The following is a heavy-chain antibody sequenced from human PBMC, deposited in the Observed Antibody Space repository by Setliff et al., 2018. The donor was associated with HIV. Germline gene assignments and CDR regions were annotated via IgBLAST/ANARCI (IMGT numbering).Heavy chain of an antibody. J-gene: IGHJ4*02. D-gene: IGHD1-26*01. Sequence: PGGSLRLSCEASGFTFSNAWMSWVRQAPGKGLEWVGRIKSKTDGGTTEYAAPVKGRFSISRDDSKNTLSLQMNSLKIEDTAVYYCTSGASLLGAKEVFFDYWGQGALVTAPQ. CDR3: TSGASLLGAKEVFFDY. CDR1: GFTFSNAW. CDR2: IKSKTDGGTT. V-gene: IGHV3-15*01.